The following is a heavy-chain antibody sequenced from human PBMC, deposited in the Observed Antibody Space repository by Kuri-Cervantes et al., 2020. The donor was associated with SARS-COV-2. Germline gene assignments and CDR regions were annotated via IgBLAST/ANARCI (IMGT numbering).Heavy chain of an antibody. CDR1: GFTFSSYA. D-gene: IGHD1-26*01. CDR3: AAGLVDPIDY. V-gene: IGHV3-30*02. Sequence: GGSLRLSCAASGFTFSSYAMHWVRQAPGKGLEWVAFIRYDGSNKYYADSVKGRFTISRDNSKNTLYLQMNSLRAEDTAVYYCAAGLVDPIDYWGQGTLVTVSS. J-gene: IGHJ4*02. CDR2: IRYDGSNK.